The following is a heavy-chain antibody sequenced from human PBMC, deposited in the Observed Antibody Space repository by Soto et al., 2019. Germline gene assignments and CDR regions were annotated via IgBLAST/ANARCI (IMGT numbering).Heavy chain of an antibody. V-gene: IGHV1-69-2*01. J-gene: IGHJ6*02. D-gene: IGHD6-13*01. CDR1: GYTFTDYY. Sequence: ASVKVSCKVSGYTFTDYYMHWVQQAPGKGLEWMGLVDPEDGETIYAEKFQGRVTITADTSTDTAYMELSSLRSEDTAVYYCATGIIRPRIAAAGTGYCYYGMDVCGQGTTVTV. CDR3: ATGIIRPRIAAAGTGYCYYGMDV. CDR2: VDPEDGET.